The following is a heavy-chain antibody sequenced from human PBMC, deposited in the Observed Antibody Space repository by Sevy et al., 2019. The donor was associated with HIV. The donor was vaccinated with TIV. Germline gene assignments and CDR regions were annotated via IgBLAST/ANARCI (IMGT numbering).Heavy chain of an antibody. D-gene: IGHD2-2*01. CDR1: GFTFSSYW. CDR2: IKQDGSEK. Sequence: GGSLRLSCVASGFTFSSYWMTWVRQAPGKGLEWVANIKQDGSEKYYVDSVKGRFTISRDNAKKSLYLEGTGLRDEDTAVYYCARESGYYSSGTSCSSYVKEYSYGMDVWGQGTTVTVSS. V-gene: IGHV3-7*03. CDR3: ARESGYYSSGTSCSSYVKEYSYGMDV. J-gene: IGHJ6*02.